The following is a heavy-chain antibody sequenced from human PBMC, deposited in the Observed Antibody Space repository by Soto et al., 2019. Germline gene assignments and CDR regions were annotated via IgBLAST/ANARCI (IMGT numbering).Heavy chain of an antibody. CDR3: ARGEAGTTPFNYYYGMDV. J-gene: IGHJ6*02. CDR1: GGSISSGGYY. CDR2: IYYSGST. D-gene: IGHD1-1*01. V-gene: IGHV4-31*03. Sequence: PSETLSLTCTVPGGSISSGGYYWSWIRQHPGKGLEWIGYIYYSGSTYYNPSLKSRVTISVDTSKNQFSLKLSSVTAADTAVYYCARGEAGTTPFNYYYGMDVWGQGTTVTVSS.